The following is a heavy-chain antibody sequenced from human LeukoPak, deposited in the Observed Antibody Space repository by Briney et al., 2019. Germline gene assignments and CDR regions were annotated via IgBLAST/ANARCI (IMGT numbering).Heavy chain of an antibody. Sequence: GGSLRLSCAASGFTFNNYAMSWVRQAPGKGLEWVSTITTSGGSTYYADSVKGRFSISRDNSNNTLYLHMNSLRAEDTAVYYCAKGVKVPNYWGQGTLVTVSS. CDR1: GFTFNNYA. J-gene: IGHJ4*02. CDR2: ITTSGGST. V-gene: IGHV3-23*01. CDR3: AKGVKVPNY.